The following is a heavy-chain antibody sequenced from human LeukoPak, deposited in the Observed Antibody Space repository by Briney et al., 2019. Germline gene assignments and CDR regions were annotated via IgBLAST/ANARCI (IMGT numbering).Heavy chain of an antibody. V-gene: IGHV4-31*03. Sequence: TLSLTCTVSGGSISSGGYSWSWIRQHPGKGLEWIGYISCGGSTYHNPSLKSRVTISVDTSKTQFSLKLSSVTAADTAVYYCARVNALGGTVTTLGAFDIWGQGTMVTVSS. CDR3: ARVNALGGTVTTLGAFDI. D-gene: IGHD4-17*01. CDR1: GGSISSGGYS. CDR2: ISCGGST. J-gene: IGHJ3*02.